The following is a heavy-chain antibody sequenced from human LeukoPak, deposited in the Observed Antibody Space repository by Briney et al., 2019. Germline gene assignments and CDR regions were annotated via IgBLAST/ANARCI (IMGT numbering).Heavy chain of an antibody. CDR3: AREGYGDYEYYFDY. D-gene: IGHD4-17*01. CDR1: GFTFSSYW. Sequence: GGSLRPSCAASGFTFSSYWMSWVRQAPGKGLEWVANIKQDGSEKYYVDSVKGRFTISRDNAKNSLYLQMNSLRAEDTAVYYCAREGYGDYEYYFDYWGQGTLVTVSS. CDR2: IKQDGSEK. V-gene: IGHV3-7*01. J-gene: IGHJ4*02.